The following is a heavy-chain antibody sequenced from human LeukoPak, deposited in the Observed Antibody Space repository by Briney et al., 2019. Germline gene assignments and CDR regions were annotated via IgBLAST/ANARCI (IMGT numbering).Heavy chain of an antibody. J-gene: IGHJ4*02. CDR2: IYYSGST. Sequence: SETLSLTCTVSGGSISSYYWSWIRQPPGKGLEWIGYIYYSGSTNYNPSLKSRVTISVDTSKNQFSLKLSSVTAADTAVYYRARDPYSGSYYDQWGQGTLVTVSS. CDR3: ARDPYSGSYYDQ. V-gene: IGHV4-59*01. D-gene: IGHD1-26*01. CDR1: GGSISSYY.